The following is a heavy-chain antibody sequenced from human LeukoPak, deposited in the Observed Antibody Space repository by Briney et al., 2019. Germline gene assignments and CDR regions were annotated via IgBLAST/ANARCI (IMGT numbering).Heavy chain of an antibody. CDR3: VSFYETY. J-gene: IGHJ4*02. Sequence: GGSLRLSCAASGFIFSTYWMSWVRQAPGKGLEWVSAISGSGGSTYYADSVKGRFTISRDNAKNTVYLQMNNLRAEDTAVYYCVSFYETYWGRGTLVTVSS. D-gene: IGHD2/OR15-2a*01. CDR2: ISGSGGST. V-gene: IGHV3-23*01. CDR1: GFIFSTYW.